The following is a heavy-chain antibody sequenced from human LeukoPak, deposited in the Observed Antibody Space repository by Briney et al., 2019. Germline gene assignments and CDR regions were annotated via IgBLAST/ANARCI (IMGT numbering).Heavy chain of an antibody. Sequence: SETLSLTCTVSGGSISSYYWSWLGQPPGQGLVWIGYIYYSGNTNYNPTLKRRVTISVDTSKNQFSLKLSSVTAAGTAVYDCARRGRRGSYDAFDIWGQGTMVTVSS. CDR3: ARRGRRGSYDAFDI. CDR1: GGSISSYY. V-gene: IGHV4-59*08. CDR2: IYYSGNT. J-gene: IGHJ3*02. D-gene: IGHD1-26*01.